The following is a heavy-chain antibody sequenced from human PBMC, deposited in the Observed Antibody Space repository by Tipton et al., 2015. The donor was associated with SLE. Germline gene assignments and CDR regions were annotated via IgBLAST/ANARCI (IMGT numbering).Heavy chain of an antibody. Sequence: SLRLSCAASGFTFSSYAMHWVRQAPGKGLEWVAVISYDGSFKYYADSVKGRFTVSRDNSKNTLYLQMNSLRADDTAVYYCVRGGDYARGGDESHWGQGTLVTVSS. V-gene: IGHV3-30*04. CDR1: GFTFSSYA. J-gene: IGHJ4*02. CDR2: ISYDGSFK. D-gene: IGHD4/OR15-4a*01. CDR3: VRGGDYARGGDESH.